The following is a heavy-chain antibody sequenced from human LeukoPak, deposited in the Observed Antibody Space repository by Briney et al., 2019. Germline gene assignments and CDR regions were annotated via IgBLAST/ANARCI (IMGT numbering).Heavy chain of an antibody. Sequence: SETLSLTCTVSGGSISSSSYYWGWIRQPPGKGLEWFGSIYYSGSTHYNPSLKSRVIISVDTSKNQISLKVSSVTAADTAVYFCARDAGYSNGWDYWGQGTLVTVSS. D-gene: IGHD6-19*01. CDR3: ARDAGYSNGWDY. CDR1: GGSISSSSYY. V-gene: IGHV4-39*02. CDR2: IYYSGST. J-gene: IGHJ4*02.